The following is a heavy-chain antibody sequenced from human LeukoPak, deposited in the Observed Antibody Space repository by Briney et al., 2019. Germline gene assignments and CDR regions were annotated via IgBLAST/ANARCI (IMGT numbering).Heavy chain of an antibody. CDR2: IYSGGST. Sequence: PGGSLRLSCAASGFTVSSNYMSWVRQAPGKGLEWVLVIYSGGSTYYADSVKGRFTISRDNSKNTLYLQMNSLRAEDTAVYYCARDAAAAGDFDYWGQGTLVTVSS. V-gene: IGHV3-66*02. D-gene: IGHD6-13*01. CDR3: ARDAAAAGDFDY. J-gene: IGHJ4*02. CDR1: GFTVSSNY.